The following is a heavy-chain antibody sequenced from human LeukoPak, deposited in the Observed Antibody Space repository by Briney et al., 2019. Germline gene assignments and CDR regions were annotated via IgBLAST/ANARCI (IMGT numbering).Heavy chain of an antibody. Sequence: SETLSLTCAVYGGSFSGYYWSWIRQPPGKGLEWIGEINHSGSTNYNPSLKSRVTISVDTSKNQFSLKLSSVTAADTAVYYCARHAITYYYGSGKSPPNNWFDPWGQGTLVTVSS. CDR2: INHSGST. J-gene: IGHJ5*02. D-gene: IGHD3-10*01. V-gene: IGHV4-34*01. CDR1: GGSFSGYY. CDR3: ARHAITYYYGSGKSPPNNWFDP.